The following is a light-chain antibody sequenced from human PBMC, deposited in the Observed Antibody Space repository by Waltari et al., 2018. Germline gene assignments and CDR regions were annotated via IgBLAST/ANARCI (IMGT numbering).Light chain of an antibody. CDR1: QDITNY. CDR3: QQYDSLPLT. Sequence: DVQMTQSPSSLSASIGDRVTITYQASQDITNYLNWYQQKPGKAPNLLIYATSNLESGVPSRFSGSGSGTLFTFTISSLQPEDIATYYCQQYDSLPLTFGPGTTVDV. V-gene: IGKV1-33*01. J-gene: IGKJ3*01. CDR2: ATS.